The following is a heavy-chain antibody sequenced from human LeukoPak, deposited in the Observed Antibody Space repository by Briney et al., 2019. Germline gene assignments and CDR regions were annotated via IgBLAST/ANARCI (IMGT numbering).Heavy chain of an antibody. V-gene: IGHV4-59*12. CDR2: IYYSGST. Sequence: PSETLSLTCAVYGGSFSGYYWSWIRQPPGKGLEWIGYIYYSGSTNYNPSLKSRVTISVDTSKNQFSLKLSSVTAADTAVYYCASRGLTNCSSTSCYDFDYWGQGTLVTVSS. CDR1: GGSFSGYY. CDR3: ASRGLTNCSSTSCYDFDY. D-gene: IGHD2-2*01. J-gene: IGHJ4*02.